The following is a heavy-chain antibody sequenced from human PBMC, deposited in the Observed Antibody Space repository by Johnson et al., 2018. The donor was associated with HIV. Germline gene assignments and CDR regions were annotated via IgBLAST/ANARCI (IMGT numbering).Heavy chain of an antibody. Sequence: QVQLVESGGGVVQPGRSLRLSCAASGFTFSSYAMHWVRQAPGMGLEWVAVISYDGSNKYYADSVKGRFTISRDNSKNTLYLQMNSLRAEDTAVYYCASGGWLEGAFDIWGQGTMVTVSS. CDR3: ASGGWLEGAFDI. CDR2: ISYDGSNK. V-gene: IGHV3-30-3*01. CDR1: GFTFSSYA. D-gene: IGHD6-19*01. J-gene: IGHJ3*02.